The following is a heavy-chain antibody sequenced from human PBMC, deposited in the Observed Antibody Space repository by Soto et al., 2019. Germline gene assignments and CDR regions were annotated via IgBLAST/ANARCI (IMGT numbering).Heavy chain of an antibody. CDR3: ASRDPGTSVDY. V-gene: IGHV4-4*02. J-gene: IGHJ4*02. CDR1: CSSFTSNNW. D-gene: IGHD1-7*01. CDR2: IYRTGST. Sequence: KTSETLSLTCAVSCSSFTSNNWWTWVRQPPGQGLEWIGEIYRTGSTNYNPSLKSRVTISLDKSENQFSLKVTSLTAADTAVYYCASRDPGTSVDYWGQGTLVTVSS.